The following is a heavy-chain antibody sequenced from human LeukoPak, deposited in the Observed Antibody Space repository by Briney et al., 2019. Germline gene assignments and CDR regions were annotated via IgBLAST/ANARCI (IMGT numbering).Heavy chain of an antibody. Sequence: ASVKVSCKASGYTFTSYGISRVRQAPGQGLEWMGWISAYNGNTNYAQKLQGRVTMTTDTSTSTAYMELRSLRSEDTAVYYCARDRGNTMVRGVMDYWGQGTLVTVSS. CDR3: ARDRGNTMVRGVMDY. D-gene: IGHD3-10*01. J-gene: IGHJ4*02. V-gene: IGHV1-18*01. CDR1: GYTFTSYG. CDR2: ISAYNGNT.